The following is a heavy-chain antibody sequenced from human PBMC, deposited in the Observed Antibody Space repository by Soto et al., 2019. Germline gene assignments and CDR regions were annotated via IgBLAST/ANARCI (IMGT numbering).Heavy chain of an antibody. J-gene: IGHJ6*02. D-gene: IGHD2-2*01. CDR2: INPNSGGT. V-gene: IGHV1-2*04. CDR1: GYTFTGYY. Sequence: ASVKVSCKASGYTFTGYYMHWVRQAPGQGLEWMGWINPNSGGTNYAQKFQGWVTMTRDTSISTAYMELSRLRSDDTAVYYCARGYCSSTSCPHLSYYYYGMDVWGQGTMVTVSS. CDR3: ARGYCSSTSCPHLSYYYYGMDV.